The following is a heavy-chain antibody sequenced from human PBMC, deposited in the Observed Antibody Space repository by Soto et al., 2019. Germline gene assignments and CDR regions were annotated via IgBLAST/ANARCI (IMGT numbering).Heavy chain of an antibody. Sequence: PSETLSLTCTVFGGSISSYYWSWIRQPPGKGLEWIGYIYYSGSTNYNPSLKSRVTISVDTSKNQFSLKLSSVTAADTAVYYCARRGGSGSYYKRYFDYWGQGTLVTVSS. CDR3: ARRGGSGSYYKRYFDY. CDR2: IYYSGST. J-gene: IGHJ4*02. CDR1: GGSISSYY. D-gene: IGHD3-10*01. V-gene: IGHV4-59*08.